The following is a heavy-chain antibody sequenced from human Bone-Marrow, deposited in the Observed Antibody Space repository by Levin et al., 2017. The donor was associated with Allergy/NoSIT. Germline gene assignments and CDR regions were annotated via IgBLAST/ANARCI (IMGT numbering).Heavy chain of an antibody. CDR1: GFTFSSYA. D-gene: IGHD2-21*02. CDR2: ISGSGGST. J-gene: IGHJ5*02. CDR3: AKDPEGCGGDCFYSAWFDP. V-gene: IGHV3-23*01. Sequence: TGGSLRLSCAASGFTFSSYAMSWVRQAPGKGLEWVSAISGSGGSTYYADSVKGRFTISRDNSKNTLYLQMNSLRAEDTAVYYCAKDPEGCGGDCFYSAWFDPWGQGTLVTVSS.